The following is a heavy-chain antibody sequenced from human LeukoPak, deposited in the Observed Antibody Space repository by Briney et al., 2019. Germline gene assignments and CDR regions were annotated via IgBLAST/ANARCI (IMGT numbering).Heavy chain of an antibody. CDR2: ISSSSSYI. J-gene: IGHJ3*02. V-gene: IGHV3-21*01. D-gene: IGHD3-16*02. Sequence: GGSLRLSCAASGFTFSSYGMHWVRQAPGKGLEWVSSISSSSSYIYYADSVKGRFTISRDNAKNSLYLQMNSLRAEDTAVYYCASRIMITFGGVIVDDAFDIWSQGTMVTVSS. CDR3: ASRIMITFGGVIVDDAFDI. CDR1: GFTFSSYG.